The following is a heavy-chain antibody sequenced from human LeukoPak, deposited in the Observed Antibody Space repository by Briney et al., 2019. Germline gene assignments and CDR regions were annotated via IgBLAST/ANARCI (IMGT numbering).Heavy chain of an antibody. CDR2: IKQDGSEK. V-gene: IGHV3-7*01. J-gene: IGHJ4*02. Sequence: GGSLRLSCVFSGFTFSNYWMKWVRQAPGKGLEWVANIKQDGSEKYYVDSVKGRFTVSRDNAKNSLSLQVNSLRAEDTAVYYCARWAGGHYDYWGQGTLVTVSS. CDR3: ARWAGGHYDY. D-gene: IGHD1-26*01. CDR1: GFTFSNYW.